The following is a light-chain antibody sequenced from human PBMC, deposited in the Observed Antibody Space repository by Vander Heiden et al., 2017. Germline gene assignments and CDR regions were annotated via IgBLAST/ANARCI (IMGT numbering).Light chain of an antibody. CDR2: QDN. J-gene: IGLJ2*01. CDR3: QAWDSSIVV. Sequence: SYELTQPPSVSVSPRQTASITCSGDKLGDKYSCWYQQKPGQSPVLVIYQDNKRPSGIPERFSGSNSGDTATLAISGTQAMDEADYYCQAWDSSIVVFGGGTKLTVL. CDR1: KLGDKY. V-gene: IGLV3-1*01.